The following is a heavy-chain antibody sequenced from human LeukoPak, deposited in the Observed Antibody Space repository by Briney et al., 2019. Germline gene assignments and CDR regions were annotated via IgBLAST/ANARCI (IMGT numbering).Heavy chain of an antibody. CDR1: GFTFSSYA. CDR3: ARVSISGPLDY. Sequence: GGSLRLSCAASGFTFSSYAMHWVRQAPGKRLEYVSAISSNGGSTYYANSVKGRFTISRDNSKNTLYLQMGSLRAEDMAVYYCARVSISGPLDYWGQGTLVTVSS. J-gene: IGHJ4*02. CDR2: ISSNGGST. D-gene: IGHD3-10*01. V-gene: IGHV3-64*01.